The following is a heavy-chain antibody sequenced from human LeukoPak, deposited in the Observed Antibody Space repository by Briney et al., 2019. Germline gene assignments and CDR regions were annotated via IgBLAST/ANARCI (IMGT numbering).Heavy chain of an antibody. Sequence: GGSLRLSCAASGFTFDDYGMSWVRQAPGKGLEWVSGINWNGGNTGYAGSVKGRFTISRDNAKNSLYLQMNSLRAEDTALYYCARGLDSSGWYYFDYWGQGTLVTVSS. J-gene: IGHJ4*02. CDR2: INWNGGNT. V-gene: IGHV3-20*04. D-gene: IGHD6-19*01. CDR3: ARGLDSSGWYYFDY. CDR1: GFTFDDYG.